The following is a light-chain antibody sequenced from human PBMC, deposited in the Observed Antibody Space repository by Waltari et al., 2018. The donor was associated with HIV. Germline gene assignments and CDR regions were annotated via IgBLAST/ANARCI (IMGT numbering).Light chain of an antibody. J-gene: IGLJ1*01. CDR1: SSNTGAGYD. V-gene: IGLV1-40*01. CDR2: SKP. CDR3: QSYDNSLRNYV. Sequence: QAVLTQPPSVSGAPGQRVTISCTGNSSNTGAGYDVHWYQQLPGTAPKLPIFSKPKRPSGGPERFSGSKSGTSASRVSAGLQAEDEADYYGQSYDNSLRNYVFGGGTRVTVL.